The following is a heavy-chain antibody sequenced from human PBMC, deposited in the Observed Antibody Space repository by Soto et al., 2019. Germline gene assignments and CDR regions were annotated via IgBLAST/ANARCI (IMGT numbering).Heavy chain of an antibody. J-gene: IGHJ6*02. Sequence: ASVKVSCKASGYTFTGYYMHWVRQAPGQGLEWMGWINPNSGGTNYAQKFQGRVTMTRDTSISTAYMELSRLRSDDKAVYYCARGEIRVDSNYHYYGMDVWGQGTKVTVSS. CDR1: GYTFTGYY. CDR3: ARGEIRVDSNYHYYGMDV. CDR2: INPNSGGT. D-gene: IGHD3-10*01. V-gene: IGHV1-2*02.